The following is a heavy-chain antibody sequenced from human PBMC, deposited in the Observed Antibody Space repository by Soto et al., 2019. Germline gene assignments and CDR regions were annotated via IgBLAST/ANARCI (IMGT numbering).Heavy chain of an antibody. CDR3: ARAPGYSSSWYGFYYYGMDV. J-gene: IGHJ6*02. CDR1: GGSFSGYY. V-gene: IGHV4-34*01. D-gene: IGHD6-13*01. CDR2: INHGGST. Sequence: QVQLQQWGAGLLKPSETLSLTCAVYGGSFSGYYWSWIRQPPGKGLEWIGEINHGGSTNYNPSLKSGVTISVDTSKNQLSLKLGSVPAADTAVYYCARAPGYSSSWYGFYYYGMDVWGQGTTVTVSS.